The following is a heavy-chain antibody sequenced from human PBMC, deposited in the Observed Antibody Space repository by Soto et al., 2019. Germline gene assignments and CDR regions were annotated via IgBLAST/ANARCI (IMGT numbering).Heavy chain of an antibody. Sequence: PSETLSLTCSVSSDSMNSGGYYWSWIRQHPGKGLEWIGYIYSNGDTYYNPSLKSRVTISVATAKNQFSLNLTSVTAADTAVYYCARRGGSSSGYYYYAMDVWGQGTTVTVSS. D-gene: IGHD6-6*01. CDR1: SDSMNSGGYY. V-gene: IGHV4-31*03. J-gene: IGHJ6*02. CDR2: IYSNGDT. CDR3: ARRGGSSSGYYYYAMDV.